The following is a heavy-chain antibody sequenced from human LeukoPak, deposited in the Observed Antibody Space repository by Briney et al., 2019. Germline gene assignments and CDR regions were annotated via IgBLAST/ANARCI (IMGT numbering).Heavy chain of an antibody. Sequence: ASVKVSCKVSGYTLTELSMHWVRQAPGKGLEWMGGFDPEDGETIYAQKFQGRVTMTEDTSTDTAYMELSSLRSEDTAVDYCATVSGWFPYFDYWGQGTLVTVSS. J-gene: IGHJ4*02. CDR2: FDPEDGET. D-gene: IGHD6-19*01. V-gene: IGHV1-24*01. CDR3: ATVSGWFPYFDY. CDR1: GYTLTELS.